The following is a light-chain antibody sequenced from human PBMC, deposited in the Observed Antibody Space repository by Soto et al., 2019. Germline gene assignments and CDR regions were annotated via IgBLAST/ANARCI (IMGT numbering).Light chain of an antibody. CDR3: LLSFNTIVV. CDR1: TGPVSSGHY. V-gene: IGLV7-46*01. CDR2: HTF. Sequence: QAVVTQEPSLTVSPGGTVTLTCGSSTGPVSSGHYVYWFQQKPGQAPRTLIYHTFNTHSWTPARFSGSLLGGKAALTLSGAQPEDEADYFCLLSFNTIVVFGGGTQLTVL. J-gene: IGLJ2*01.